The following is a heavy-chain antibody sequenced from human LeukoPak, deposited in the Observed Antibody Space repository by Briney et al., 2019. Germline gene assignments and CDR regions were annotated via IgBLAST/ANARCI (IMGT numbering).Heavy chain of an antibody. Sequence: SETLSLTCTVSGDSISSSCYYWGWIRQPPGKELEWIGSIYYSGSTYYNPSLNSRVTISVDTSKNQFSLKLSSVTAADTAVYYCARDYLGGNPDAFDIWGQGTMVTVSS. J-gene: IGHJ3*02. CDR3: ARDYLGGNPDAFDI. V-gene: IGHV4-39*07. D-gene: IGHD4-23*01. CDR2: IYYSGST. CDR1: GDSISSSCYY.